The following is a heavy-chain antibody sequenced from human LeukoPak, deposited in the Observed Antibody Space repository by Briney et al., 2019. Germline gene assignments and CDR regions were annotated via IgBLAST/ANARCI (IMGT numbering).Heavy chain of an antibody. CDR3: ARAHYYDSSGYYYPDAFDI. CDR2: ISSSGGVT. J-gene: IGHJ3*02. Sequence: GGSLRLSCAASGFTFSRYALSWVRQAPGKGLEWVSAISSSGGVTYYADSVKGRFTISRDSAKNTLYLQMNSLRAEDTAVYYCARAHYYDSSGYYYPDAFDIWGQGTMVTVSS. CDR1: GFTFSRYA. D-gene: IGHD3-22*01. V-gene: IGHV3-23*01.